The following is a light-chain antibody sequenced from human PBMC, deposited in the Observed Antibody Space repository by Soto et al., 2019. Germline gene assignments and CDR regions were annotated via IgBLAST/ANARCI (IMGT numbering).Light chain of an antibody. CDR3: TSYTSSSTNYV. CDR2: EVS. V-gene: IGLV2-14*01. CDR1: SSDIGGYDY. Sequence: QSALTQPASVSGSPGQSITISCTGTSSDIGGYDYVSWYQQHPGKAPKLMIYEVSNRPSGVSNRFSGSKSGNTASLTISGLQAEDEADYYCTSYTSSSTNYVFGTGTKLNV. J-gene: IGLJ1*01.